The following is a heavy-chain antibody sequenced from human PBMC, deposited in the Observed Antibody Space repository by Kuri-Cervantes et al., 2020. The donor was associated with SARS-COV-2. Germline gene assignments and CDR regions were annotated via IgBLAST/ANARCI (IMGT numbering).Heavy chain of an antibody. Sequence: SETLSLTCAVYGGSFSGCYWSWIRQPPGKGLEWIGEINHRGSTNYNPSLKSRVTRSVDTSKSQFSLKLSSVTAADTAVYYCARDRYSSSWDYWGQGTLVTVSS. CDR2: INHRGST. CDR1: GGSFSGCY. J-gene: IGHJ4*02. CDR3: ARDRYSSSWDY. D-gene: IGHD6-6*01. V-gene: IGHV4-34*01.